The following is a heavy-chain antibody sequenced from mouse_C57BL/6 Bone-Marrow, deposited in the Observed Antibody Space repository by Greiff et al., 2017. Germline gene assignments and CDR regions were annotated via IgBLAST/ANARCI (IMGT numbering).Heavy chain of an antibody. V-gene: IGHV1-61*01. Sequence: QVQLQQPGAELVRPGSSVKLSCKASGYTFTSYCMDWVKQSPGQGLEWIGNIYPSDSETHYNAKFTDKATLTVDKSSSTAYLQLSSLTSVDSAVYYCAGGDYDRVYAMDYWGKGTSVTVSS. CDR1: GYTFTSYC. J-gene: IGHJ4*01. CDR3: AGGDYDRVYAMDY. D-gene: IGHD2-4*01. CDR2: IYPSDSET.